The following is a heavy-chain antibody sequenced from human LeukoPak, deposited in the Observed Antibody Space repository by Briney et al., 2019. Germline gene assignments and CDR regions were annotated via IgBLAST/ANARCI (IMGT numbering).Heavy chain of an antibody. CDR1: GSGVRTTN. Sequence: GGSLSFSCASLGSGVRTTNMSWVRQAPGKGPDWVSVVYTGGGTDHADSVKGRFTISRDNSKNTLSLQMNSLRVEDTAIYYCTRSGYRHPYHFDSWGQGTLVTVSS. CDR2: VYTGGGT. J-gene: IGHJ4*02. D-gene: IGHD3-22*01. CDR3: TRSGYRHPYHFDS. V-gene: IGHV3-53*01.